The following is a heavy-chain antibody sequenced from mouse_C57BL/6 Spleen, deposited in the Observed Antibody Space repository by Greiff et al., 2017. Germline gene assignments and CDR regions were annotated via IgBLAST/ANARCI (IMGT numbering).Heavy chain of an antibody. Sequence: QVQLQQPGAELVKPGASVKLSCKASGYTFTSYWMQWVKQRPGQGLEWIGEIDPSDSYTNYNQKFKGKATLTVDTSSSTAYMQRSSLTSEDSAVYYCANGYYYAMDYWGQGTSVTVSS. CDR2: IDPSDSYT. CDR1: GYTFTSYW. D-gene: IGHD2-2*01. J-gene: IGHJ4*01. V-gene: IGHV1-50*01. CDR3: ANGYYYAMDY.